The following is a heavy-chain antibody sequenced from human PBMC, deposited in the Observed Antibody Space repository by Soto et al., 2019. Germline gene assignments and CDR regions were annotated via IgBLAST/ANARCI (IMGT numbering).Heavy chain of an antibody. D-gene: IGHD3-3*01. Sequence: SVKVSCKASGGTFSSYAISWVRQAPGQGLEWMGGIIPIFGTANYAQKFQGRVTITADESTSTAYMELSSLRSEDTAVYYCARGTYYDFWSGYYTGYYYYGMDVWDQGTTVTVSS. CDR3: ARGTYYDFWSGYYTGYYYYGMDV. CDR1: GGTFSSYA. J-gene: IGHJ6*02. CDR2: IIPIFGTA. V-gene: IGHV1-69*13.